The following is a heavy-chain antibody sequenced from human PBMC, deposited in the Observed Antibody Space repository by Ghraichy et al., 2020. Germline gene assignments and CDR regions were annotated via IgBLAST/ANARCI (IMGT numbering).Heavy chain of an antibody. J-gene: IGHJ4*02. CDR2: ISGSGGSR. Sequence: GESLNISCAASGFTFSSYAMSWVRQAPGKGLEWVSAISGSGGSRYYADSVKGRFTISRDNSKNTLYLQMNSLRAEDTAVYYCAKDRGAARPVLVDYWGQGTLVTVSS. V-gene: IGHV3-23*01. D-gene: IGHD6-6*01. CDR1: GFTFSSYA. CDR3: AKDRGAARPVLVDY.